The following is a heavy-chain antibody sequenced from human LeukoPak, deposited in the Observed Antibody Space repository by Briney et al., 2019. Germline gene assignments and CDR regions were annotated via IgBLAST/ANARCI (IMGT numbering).Heavy chain of an antibody. Sequence: ASVKVSCKASGYTFTAHYIHWVRQAPGQGLEWMGWIDPSSGGTNYAQKFLGSVTMTGDTSINTAFMELSRLRSDDTAIYYCARGRGTTMVRGVITNYFDLWGRGSLVTVSS. J-gene: IGHJ2*01. CDR2: IDPSSGGT. D-gene: IGHD3-10*01. CDR3: ARGRGTTMVRGVITNYFDL. V-gene: IGHV1-2*02. CDR1: GYTFTAHY.